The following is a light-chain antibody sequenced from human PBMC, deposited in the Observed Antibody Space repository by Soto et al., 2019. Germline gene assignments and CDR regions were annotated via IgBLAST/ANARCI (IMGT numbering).Light chain of an antibody. CDR3: QQFTNYPIT. Sequence: AIQWTKCPSSLSASVGDRVTITCRASQGISSALAWYQQKPGKAPKLLIYDASYLESGVPSRFSGGGSGTDFTLTISILQPEDFATYYCQQFTNYPITFGQGTRLEI. CDR1: QGISSA. J-gene: IGKJ5*01. V-gene: IGKV1D-13*01. CDR2: DAS.